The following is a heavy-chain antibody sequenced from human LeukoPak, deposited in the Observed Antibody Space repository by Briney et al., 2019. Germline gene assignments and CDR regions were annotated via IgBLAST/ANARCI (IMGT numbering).Heavy chain of an antibody. CDR3: TRSTGVVIHGGMDV. J-gene: IGHJ6*02. V-gene: IGHV4-59*01. CDR1: GGSISSYH. CDR2: IYYTGST. D-gene: IGHD3-3*01. Sequence: PSETLSLTCTVSGGSISSYHWSWIRQPPGKGLEWIGHIYYTGSTNYNPSLKSRVTISLDTSKNQFSLKLSSVTAADTAVYYCTRSTGVVIHGGMDVWGQGTTVTV.